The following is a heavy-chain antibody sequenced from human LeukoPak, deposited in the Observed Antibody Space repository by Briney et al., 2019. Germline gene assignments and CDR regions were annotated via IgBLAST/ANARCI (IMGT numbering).Heavy chain of an antibody. Sequence: GESLRISCKGSGYSFTSYWISWVRQMPGKGLEWMGRIDPSDSYTNYSPSFQGHVTISADKSISTAYLQWSSLKASDTAMYYCARRQWLANYGNWYFDLWGRGTLVTVSS. D-gene: IGHD6-19*01. J-gene: IGHJ2*01. V-gene: IGHV5-10-1*01. CDR3: ARRQWLANYGNWYFDL. CDR2: IDPSDSYT. CDR1: GYSFTSYW.